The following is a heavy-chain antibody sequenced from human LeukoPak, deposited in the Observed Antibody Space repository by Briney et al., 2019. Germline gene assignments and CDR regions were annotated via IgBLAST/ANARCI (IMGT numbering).Heavy chain of an antibody. J-gene: IGHJ6*02. V-gene: IGHV1-69*13. CDR2: IIPIFGTA. Sequence: SVKVSCKASGGTFSSYAISWVRQAPGQGLEWMGGIIPIFGTANYAQKFQGRVTITADESTSTAYMELSSLRSEDTALYYCAKVHGDYYYYYGMDVWGQGTTVTVSS. CDR1: GGTFSSYA. D-gene: IGHD4-17*01. CDR3: AKVHGDYYYYYGMDV.